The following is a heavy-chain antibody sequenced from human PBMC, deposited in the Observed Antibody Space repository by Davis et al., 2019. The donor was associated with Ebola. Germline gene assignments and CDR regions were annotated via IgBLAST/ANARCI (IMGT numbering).Heavy chain of an antibody. CDR1: GYSFTSYW. CDR2: IYPGDSDT. CDR3: ARHFSLVQGDSYYYGMDV. Sequence: GESLKISCKGSGYSFTSYWIGWVRQMPGKGLEWMGIIYPGDSDTRYSPSFQGQVTISADKSINTAYLQWSSLKASDTAMYYCARHFSLVQGDSYYYGMDVWGQGTTVTVSS. V-gene: IGHV5-51*01. D-gene: IGHD3-10*01. J-gene: IGHJ6*02.